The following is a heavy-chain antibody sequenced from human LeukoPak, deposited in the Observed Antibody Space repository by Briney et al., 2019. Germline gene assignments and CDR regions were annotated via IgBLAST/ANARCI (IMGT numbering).Heavy chain of an antibody. CDR1: GGSFSGYY. CDR3: ARHYCSGDNCYYFDY. CDR2: IYYSRNT. D-gene: IGHD2-15*01. Sequence: SETLSLXCAVYGGSFSGYYWSWIRQPPGEELEWIGYIYYSRNTNYNPSLESRVTISVDTSKNQFSLKLSSVTAADTAVYYCARHYCSGDNCYYFDYWGQGALVTVSS. J-gene: IGHJ4*02. V-gene: IGHV4-59*01.